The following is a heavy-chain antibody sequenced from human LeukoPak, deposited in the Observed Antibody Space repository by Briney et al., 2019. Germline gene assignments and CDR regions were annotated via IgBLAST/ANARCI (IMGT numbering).Heavy chain of an antibody. V-gene: IGHV1-2*02. J-gene: IGHJ5*02. CDR1: GYTFAGYY. CDR2: INPNSGGT. D-gene: IGHD6-6*01. CDR3: AKDKIAALGYDNWFDP. Sequence: ASVTVSCKAAGYTFAGYYMHWVRRAPGQGVEWMGWINPNSGGTNYAQKFQGRVTMTRDPSISTAYMELGRLRSDDTAVYYCAKDKIAALGYDNWFDPWGQGTLVTVSS.